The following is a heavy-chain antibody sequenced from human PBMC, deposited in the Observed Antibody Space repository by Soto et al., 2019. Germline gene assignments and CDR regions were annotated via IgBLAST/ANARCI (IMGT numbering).Heavy chain of an antibody. V-gene: IGHV3-21*01. D-gene: IGHD3-10*01. CDR1: GFIFSSYS. J-gene: IGHJ4*02. CDR3: ARDSFSKYGSGKDGFDY. CDR2: ISSTSAYI. Sequence: EVQLVESGGGLVKPGGSLRLSCAASGFIFSSYSMNWVRQAPGKGLEWGSSISSTSAYIYYADSVKGRFTISRDNAKNSLYLQMNSLSAEDTATYYCARDSFSKYGSGKDGFDYWGQGSLVTVSS.